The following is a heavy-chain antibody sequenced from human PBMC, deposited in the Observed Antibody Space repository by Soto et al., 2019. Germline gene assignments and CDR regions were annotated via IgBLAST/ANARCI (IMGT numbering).Heavy chain of an antibody. CDR2: IIPIFGTA. V-gene: IGHV1-69*01. Sequence: QVQLVQSGAEVKKHGSSVKVSCKASGGTFSSYAISWVRQAPGQGLEWMGGIIPIFGTANYAQKFQGRVTITEDECTSTAYMELSSLRSEDTDVYYCARSWVAIGGYDYYGMDVCGQGSTVTVSS. J-gene: IGHJ6*02. CDR1: GGTFSSYA. D-gene: IGHD2-15*01. CDR3: ARSWVAIGGYDYYGMDV.